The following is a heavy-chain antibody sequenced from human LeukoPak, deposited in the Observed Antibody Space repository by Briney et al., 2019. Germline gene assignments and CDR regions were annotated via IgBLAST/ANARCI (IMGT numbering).Heavy chain of an antibody. Sequence: GESLRLSCAASGFTFSSYGMHWVPQAPGKGREGGAGLWYDGSKKYYADSVKGQYTISRDNSTNTLELQMNSLRAEDTAVYYCARDAVYSSSWQYYWGQGTLVTVSS. CDR2: LWYDGSKK. J-gene: IGHJ4*02. D-gene: IGHD6-13*01. CDR1: GFTFSSYG. V-gene: IGHV3-33*01. CDR3: ARDAVYSSSWQYY.